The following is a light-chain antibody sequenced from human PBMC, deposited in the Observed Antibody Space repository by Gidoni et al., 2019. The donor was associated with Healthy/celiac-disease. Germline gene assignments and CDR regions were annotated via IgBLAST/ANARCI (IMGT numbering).Light chain of an antibody. CDR1: QNISSY. V-gene: IGKV1-39*01. CDR2: AAS. CDR3: QQSYSTPPT. Sequence: DMQMTHSPSSLSASVGDRVTITCRASQNISSYLNWYQQKPGKAHKLLIYAASSLQSGVPSRFSGSGSGTDFTITISSLQPEDFATYYCQQSYSTPPTFGQGTKVEIK. J-gene: IGKJ1*01.